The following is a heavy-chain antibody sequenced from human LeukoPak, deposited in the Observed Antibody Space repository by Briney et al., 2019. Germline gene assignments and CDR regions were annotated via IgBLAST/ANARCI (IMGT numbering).Heavy chain of an antibody. Sequence: SETLSLICTVSGGSISSSSYYWGWIRQPPGKGLEWIGTIYYSGSTYYNPSLKSRVTISVDTSKNQFSLKLSSVTAADTAVYYCARAVGADGNYFDYWGQGTLVTVSS. CDR2: IYYSGST. CDR3: ARAVGADGNYFDY. J-gene: IGHJ4*02. CDR1: GGSISSSSYY. D-gene: IGHD1-26*01. V-gene: IGHV4-39*07.